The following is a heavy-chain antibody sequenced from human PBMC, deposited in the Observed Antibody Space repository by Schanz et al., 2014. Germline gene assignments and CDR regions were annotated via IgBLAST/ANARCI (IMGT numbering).Heavy chain of an antibody. D-gene: IGHD3-10*01. J-gene: IGHJ6*02. CDR1: GFTFSDYY. Sequence: QVQLVESGGGLVKPGGSLRLSCAASGFTFSDYYMSWVRQAPGKGLEWVSYISSVGISKYYADPVKGRFTISRDSAKNSLYLQMXXXXXXXXXVYYCARQRSYFYAMDVWGQGTTVTVSS. CDR3: ARQRSYFYAMDV. V-gene: IGHV3-11*01. CDR2: ISSVGISK.